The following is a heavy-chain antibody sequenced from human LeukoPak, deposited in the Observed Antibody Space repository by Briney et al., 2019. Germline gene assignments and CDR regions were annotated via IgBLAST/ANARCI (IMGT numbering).Heavy chain of an antibody. CDR1: GYSISSGYY. CDR2: IYHSGST. D-gene: IGHD3-22*01. CDR3: ARPLYSFRPVDSSGYSYAFDI. V-gene: IGHV4-38-2*02. J-gene: IGHJ3*02. Sequence: PSETLSLTCTVSGYSISSGYYWGWIRPPPGKGLEWIGSIYHSGSTYYNPSLKSRVTISVDTSKNQFSLKLSSVTAADTAVYYCARPLYSFRPVDSSGYSYAFDIWGQGTMVTVSS.